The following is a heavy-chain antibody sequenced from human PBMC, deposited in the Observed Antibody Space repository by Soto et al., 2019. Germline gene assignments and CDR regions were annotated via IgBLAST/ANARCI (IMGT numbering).Heavy chain of an antibody. Sequence: SETLSLTCSVSGGAISGYYWNWIRQPPGKDLEWIGYINYTGITKYNPSLQSRVTMSVDTSKKQFSLNLSSATSADTAIYYCARGYYYDSSGYFPLGYWGPGTLVTAPQ. V-gene: IGHV4-59*01. CDR3: ARGYYYDSSGYFPLGY. CDR2: INYTGIT. CDR1: GGAISGYY. J-gene: IGHJ4*02. D-gene: IGHD3-22*01.